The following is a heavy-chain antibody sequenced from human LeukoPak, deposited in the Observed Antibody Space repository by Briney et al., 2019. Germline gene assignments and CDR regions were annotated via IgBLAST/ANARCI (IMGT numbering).Heavy chain of an antibody. J-gene: IGHJ5*02. Sequence: PSETLSLTCTVSGGSISTSNYYWGWIRQPPGKGLEWIVYIYYSGSTNYNPSLKSRVTISVETSKNQFSLKLKSVTAADTAVYYCARGGYYGSGNDFRFDPWGQGTLVTVSS. D-gene: IGHD3-10*01. CDR3: ARGGYYGSGNDFRFDP. CDR1: GGSISTSNYY. CDR2: IYYSGST. V-gene: IGHV4-61*05.